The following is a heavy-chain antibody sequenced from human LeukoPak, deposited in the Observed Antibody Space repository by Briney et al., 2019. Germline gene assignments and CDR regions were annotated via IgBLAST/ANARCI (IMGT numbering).Heavy chain of an antibody. CDR3: ARDRGCSSTSCYIWVDP. CDR1: RYTFTGYY. CDR2: NNPNSGGT. D-gene: IGHD2-2*02. J-gene: IGHJ5*02. Sequence: GASVKVSCKASRYTFTGYYMDWVRQAPGQGLEWMGWNNPNSGGTNYAQKFQGRVTMTRDTSISTAYMELSRLRSDDTAVYYCARDRGCSSTSCYIWVDPWGQGTLVTVSS. V-gene: IGHV1-2*02.